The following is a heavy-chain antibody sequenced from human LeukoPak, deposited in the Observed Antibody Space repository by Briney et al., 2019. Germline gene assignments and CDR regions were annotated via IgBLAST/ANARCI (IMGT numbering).Heavy chain of an antibody. CDR2: INPNSGGT. CDR3: ARLAIVATIDDY. D-gene: IGHD5-12*01. J-gene: IGHJ4*02. CDR1: GYTFTGYY. Sequence: ASVKVSCKASGYTFTGYYMHWVRQAPGQGLEWMGWINPNSGGTNYAQKFQGRVTMTRDTSISTAYMELSRLRSDDTAVYYCARLAIVATIDDYWAQGTLVTVSS. V-gene: IGHV1-2*02.